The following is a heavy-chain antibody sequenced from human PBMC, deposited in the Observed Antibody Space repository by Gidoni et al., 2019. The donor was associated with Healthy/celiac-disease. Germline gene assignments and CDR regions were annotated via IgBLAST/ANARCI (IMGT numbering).Heavy chain of an antibody. D-gene: IGHD4-17*01. CDR2: INPSGGST. Sequence: QVQLVQSGAEVKKPGASVKVSCKASGYTFTSYYMNWVRQAPGQGLEWMGIINPSGGSTSYAQKFQGRVTMTRDTSTSTVYMELSSLRSEDTAVYYCARLTHYGGNSEYFDYWGQGTLVTVSS. V-gene: IGHV1-46*01. J-gene: IGHJ4*02. CDR3: ARLTHYGGNSEYFDY. CDR1: GYTFTSYY.